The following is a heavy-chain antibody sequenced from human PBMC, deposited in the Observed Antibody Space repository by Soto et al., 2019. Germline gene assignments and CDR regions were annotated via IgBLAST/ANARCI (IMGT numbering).Heavy chain of an antibody. CDR2: INGANGDR. D-gene: IGHD2-15*01. Sequence: QVQLVQSGAEVKKPGASVKVSCKASGYTFTNYTMHWVRQAPGQRLEWMGWINGANGDRKYSQRFQGRVTITRDTPASTAYMEMSSLRSEDTAVYYCARGPLAANLLFNWFDPWGQGTLVTVSS. J-gene: IGHJ5*02. CDR3: ARGPLAANLLFNWFDP. CDR1: GYTFTNYT. V-gene: IGHV1-3*01.